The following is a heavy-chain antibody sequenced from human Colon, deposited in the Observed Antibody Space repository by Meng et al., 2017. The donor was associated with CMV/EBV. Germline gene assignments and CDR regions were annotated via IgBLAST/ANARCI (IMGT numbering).Heavy chain of an antibody. CDR1: GFTVSSSY. D-gene: IGHD2/OR15-2a*01. CDR2: IYSSGNT. Sequence: GESLKISCAASGFTVSSSYVTWVRQAPEKGLEWVSIIYSSGNTYYADSLRGRFTISRDNSKNMVYLQMNSLRVDDTAVYYCARGRSTAYPNTFEYWGQGTLVTVSS. CDR3: ARGRSTAYPNTFEY. J-gene: IGHJ4*02. V-gene: IGHV3-53*01.